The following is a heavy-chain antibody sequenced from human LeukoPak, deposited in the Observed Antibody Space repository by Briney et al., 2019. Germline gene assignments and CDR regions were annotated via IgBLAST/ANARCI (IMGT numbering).Heavy chain of an antibody. D-gene: IGHD2-8*02. CDR3: ARGAEDIVLSDYYGMDV. CDR1: GYTFSGYY. V-gene: IGHV1-18*04. Sequence: EASVKVSCKASGYTFSGYYMHWVRQAPGQGLEWMGWISADNGNTNYAQKLQGRVTMTTDTSTSTAYMELRSLRSDDTAVYYCARGAEDIVLSDYYGMDVWGQGTTVTVSS. J-gene: IGHJ6*02. CDR2: ISADNGNT.